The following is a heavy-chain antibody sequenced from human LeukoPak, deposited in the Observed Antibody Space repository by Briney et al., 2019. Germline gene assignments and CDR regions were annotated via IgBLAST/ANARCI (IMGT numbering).Heavy chain of an antibody. D-gene: IGHD3-16*01. J-gene: IGHJ4*02. CDR3: ARGTRGGKDSNFDY. V-gene: IGHV4-59*08. CDR2: IYYSGST. CDR1: GDSISSYY. Sequence: SETLSLTCTVSGDSISSYYWSWIRQPPGKGLEWIGYIYYSGSTNYNPSLKSRVTISVDTSKNQFSLKLSSVTAADTAVYYCARGTRGGKDSNFDYWGQGTLVTVSS.